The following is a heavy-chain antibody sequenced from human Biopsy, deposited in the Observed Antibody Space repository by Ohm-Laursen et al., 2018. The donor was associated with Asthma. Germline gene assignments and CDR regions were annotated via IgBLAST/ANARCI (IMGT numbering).Heavy chain of an antibody. V-gene: IGHV1-3*01. CDR3: ARTYYDFLTGQVNDAFAL. D-gene: IGHD3-9*01. Sequence: SSVKVSCKASGYTFIHFAIHWVRQAPGQRLEWMGWINSGDGNTKYSQKFQGRVTITRDTSASTAYMDLRGLRSEDTAMYYCARTYYDFLTGQVNDAFALWGQGTMVTVSS. CDR1: GYTFIHFA. J-gene: IGHJ3*01. CDR2: INSGDGNT.